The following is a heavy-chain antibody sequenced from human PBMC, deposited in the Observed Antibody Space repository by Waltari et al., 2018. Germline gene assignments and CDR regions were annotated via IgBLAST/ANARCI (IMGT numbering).Heavy chain of an antibody. V-gene: IGHV3-48*03. Sequence: EVELVESGGGCVPPGGSLSLACEASGFTFHTFELNWVRRGPGRGVEGMAYISNNGTTITYADSVRGRFTISRDNDKSLLFLQLDSVRAEDTGVYYCAREYYGLLTGYYFDSWGQGALVTVSS. CDR3: AREYYGLLTGYYFDS. CDR1: GFTFHTFE. CDR2: ISNNGTTI. D-gene: IGHD3-9*01. J-gene: IGHJ4*02.